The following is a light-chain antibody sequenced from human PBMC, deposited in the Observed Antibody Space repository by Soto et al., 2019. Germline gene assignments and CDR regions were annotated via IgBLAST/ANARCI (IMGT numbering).Light chain of an antibody. Sequence: DIVMTQSPLSLPVTPGEPASISCRSSQSLLHSNGYNYLDWYLQKPGQSPQLLIYLGSNRATGGPDRVSGSGAGKDFTLKLSRVEAEDVGGYYGMQALQTPITVGQGTRLE. CDR2: LGS. V-gene: IGKV2-28*01. CDR3: MQALQTPIT. CDR1: QSLLHSNGYNY. J-gene: IGKJ5*01.